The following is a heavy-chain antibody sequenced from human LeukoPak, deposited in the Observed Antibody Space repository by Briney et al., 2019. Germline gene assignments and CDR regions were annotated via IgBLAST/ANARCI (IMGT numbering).Heavy chain of an antibody. V-gene: IGHV4-39*01. Sequence: PSETLSLTCTVSGGSISTSSYYWGWIRQPPGKGLEWIGSLYYTGSTYHNPSLKSRLTMSVDTSKNQFSLNLTSVTAADTAVYYCARRSPNSGWPDWGQGTLVTVSS. J-gene: IGHJ4*02. CDR2: LYYTGST. D-gene: IGHD5-12*01. CDR1: GGSISTSSYY. CDR3: ARRSPNSGWPD.